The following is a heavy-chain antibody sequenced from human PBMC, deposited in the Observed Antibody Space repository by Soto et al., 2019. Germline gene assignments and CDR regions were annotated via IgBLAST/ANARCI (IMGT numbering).Heavy chain of an antibody. J-gene: IGHJ4*02. CDR1: GFTFSSYG. V-gene: IGHV3-30*18. CDR3: AKDLDRGWDKHFDY. CDR2: ISYDGSNK. Sequence: PGGSLRLSCAASGFTFSSYGMHWVRQAPGKGLEWVAVISYDGSNKYYADSVKGRFTISRDNSKNTLYLQMNSLRAEDTAVYYCAKDLDRGWDKHFDYWGQGTLVTVSS. D-gene: IGHD6-19*01.